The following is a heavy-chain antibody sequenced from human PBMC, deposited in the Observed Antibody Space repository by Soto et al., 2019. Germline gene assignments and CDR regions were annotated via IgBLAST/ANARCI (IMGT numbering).Heavy chain of an antibody. Sequence: QVQLVQSGSELKEPGASVKVSCKASGYAFTGYSINWVRQAPGQGLEWMGWIATNTGNPTYAQGFTGRFVFSLDTSVTTAYLQIYSLKAEDTAMYYCMRDGRTALFDHWGQGTLVTASS. CDR2: IATNTGNP. CDR3: MRDGRTALFDH. CDR1: GYAFTGYS. V-gene: IGHV7-4-1*01. J-gene: IGHJ4*02. D-gene: IGHD2-15*01.